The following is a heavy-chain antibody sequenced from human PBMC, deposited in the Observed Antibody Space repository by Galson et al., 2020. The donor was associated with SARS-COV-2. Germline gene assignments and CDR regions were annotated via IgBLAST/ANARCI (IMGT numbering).Heavy chain of an antibody. Sequence: GESLMISCAASGFTFSSYSMQWVRQAQGKGLEWVSSIIGSSSYINYADSVKGRFTISRDNAKNSLYLQMNSLRAEDTAVYYCARGVGGPWGQGTLVTVSS. CDR2: IIGSSSYI. CDR3: ARGVGGP. D-gene: IGHD2-2*01. CDR1: GFTFSSYS. V-gene: IGHV3-21*01. J-gene: IGHJ5*02.